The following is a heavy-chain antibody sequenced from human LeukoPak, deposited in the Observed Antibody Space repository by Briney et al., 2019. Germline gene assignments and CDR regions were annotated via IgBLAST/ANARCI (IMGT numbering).Heavy chain of an antibody. D-gene: IGHD4-17*01. CDR1: GGSISSYY. J-gene: IGHJ3*02. CDR3: ARDPAPITVIQSDAFDI. CDR2: IYYSGST. Sequence: SETLSLTCTVSGGSISSYYWSWIRQPPGKGLEWIGYIYYSGSTYYNPSLKSRVTISVDTSKNQFSLKLSSVTAADTAVYYCARDPAPITVIQSDAFDIWGQGTMVTVPS. V-gene: IGHV4-30-4*08.